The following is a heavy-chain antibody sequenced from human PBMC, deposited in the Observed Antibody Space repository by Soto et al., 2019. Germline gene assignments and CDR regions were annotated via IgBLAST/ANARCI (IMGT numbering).Heavy chain of an antibody. CDR1: GFTFDDYA. CDR3: AKDMGSGYDSVPYYYYGMDV. V-gene: IGHV3-9*01. D-gene: IGHD5-12*01. CDR2: ISWNSGSI. J-gene: IGHJ6*02. Sequence: EVQLVESGGGLVQPGRSLRLSCAASGFTFDDYAMHWVRQAPGKGLEWVSGISWNSGSIGYADSVKGRFTISRDNAKNTLYLEMNRRSAEDTALYYCAKDMGSGYDSVPYYYYGMDVWGQGTTVTVSS.